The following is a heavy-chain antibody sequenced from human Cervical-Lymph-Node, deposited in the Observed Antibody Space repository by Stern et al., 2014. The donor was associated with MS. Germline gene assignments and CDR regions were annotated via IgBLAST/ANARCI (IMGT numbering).Heavy chain of an antibody. Sequence: VQLVQSGAEVKKPGESLKISCKGSGYSFTSYWIGWVRQMPGKGLEGMGIIYPGDSDTRYSPSFQGQVPISADKSISTAYLQWSSLKASDTAMYYCARPSNPGIQLWVGWAFDYWGQGTLVTVSS. D-gene: IGHD5-18*01. CDR2: IYPGDSDT. CDR3: ARPSNPGIQLWVGWAFDY. J-gene: IGHJ4*02. V-gene: IGHV5-51*01. CDR1: GYSFTSYW.